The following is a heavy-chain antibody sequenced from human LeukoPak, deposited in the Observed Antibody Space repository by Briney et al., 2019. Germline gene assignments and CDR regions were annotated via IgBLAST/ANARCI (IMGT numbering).Heavy chain of an antibody. V-gene: IGHV1-18*01. CDR3: ARDSVGPPTNIVVVTAFWFDP. D-gene: IGHD2-21*02. Sequence: ASVKVSCKASGYTFTSYGISWVRQAPGQGLEWMGWISAYNGNTNYAQKLQGRVTMTTDISTSTAYMELRSLRSDDTAVYYCARDSVGPPTNIVVVTAFWFDPWGQGTLVTVSS. CDR2: ISAYNGNT. J-gene: IGHJ5*02. CDR1: GYTFTSYG.